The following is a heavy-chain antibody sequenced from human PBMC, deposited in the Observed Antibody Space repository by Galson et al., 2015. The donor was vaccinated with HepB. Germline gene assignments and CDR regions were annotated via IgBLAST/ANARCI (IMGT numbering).Heavy chain of an antibody. J-gene: IGHJ4*02. D-gene: IGHD2-8*01. V-gene: IGHV2-5*02. CDR3: ARSSGGYSTSGFCWGFDF. CDR2: IYWDDDR. CDR1: GFSLTTRGMA. Sequence: PALVKPTQTPTLTCTFSGFSLTTRGMAVAWIRQPPGRALEWLALIYWDDDRRYSPSLKSRLTITKDTSKNQVVLTMTNMDPVDTATYFCARSSGGYSTSGFCWGFDFWGQGTLVTVSS.